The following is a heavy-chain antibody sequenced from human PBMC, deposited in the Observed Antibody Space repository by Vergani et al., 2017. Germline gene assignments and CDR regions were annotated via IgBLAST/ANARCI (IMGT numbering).Heavy chain of an antibody. CDR3: ARRGSHFDY. CDR1: GGSISSYY. CDR2: IYTSGST. Sequence: QVQLQESGPGLVKPSETLSLTCTVSGGSISSYYWSWIRLPPGKGLEWIGYIYTSGSTNYNPSLKSRVTISVDTSKNQFSLKLSSVTAADTAVYYCARRGSHFDYWGQGTLVTVSS. V-gene: IGHV4-4*09. D-gene: IGHD3-10*01. J-gene: IGHJ4*02.